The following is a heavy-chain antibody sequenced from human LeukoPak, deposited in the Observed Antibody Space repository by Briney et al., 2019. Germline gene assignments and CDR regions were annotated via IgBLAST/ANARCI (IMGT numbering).Heavy chain of an antibody. CDR2: IRYDGSNK. D-gene: IGHD1-26*01. CDR1: GFTFISYG. CDR3: AKPSGSGVDY. Sequence: GGSLRLSCAASGFTFISYGMHWVRQAPGKGLEWVTFIRYDGSNKYYADSVKGRFIISRDNSKNTLYLQMNSLRAEDTAVYFCAKPSGSGVDYWGQGTRVTVSS. V-gene: IGHV3-30*02. J-gene: IGHJ4*02.